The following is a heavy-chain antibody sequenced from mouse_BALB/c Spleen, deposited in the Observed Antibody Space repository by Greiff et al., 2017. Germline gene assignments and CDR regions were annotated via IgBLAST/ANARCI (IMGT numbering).Heavy chain of an antibody. CDR1: GFTFSDYY. V-gene: IGHV5-4*02. J-gene: IGHJ2*01. CDR3: TTYGYDWDAMDY. Sequence: EVNVVESGGGLVKPGGSLKLSCAASGFTFSDYYMYWVRQTPEKRLEWVATISDGGSYTYYPDSVKGRFTISRDNAKNNLYLQMSSLKSEDTAMYYCTTYGYDWDAMDYWGQGTTLTVSS. CDR2: ISDGGSYT. D-gene: IGHD2-2*01.